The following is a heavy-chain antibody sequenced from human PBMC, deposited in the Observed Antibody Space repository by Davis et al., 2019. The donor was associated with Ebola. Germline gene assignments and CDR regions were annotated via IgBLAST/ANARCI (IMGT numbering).Heavy chain of an antibody. Sequence: GESLKISCAASGFTFSGYAMHWVRQAPGKGLEWVAVISYDGGNKYYADSVKGRFTISRDNSKNTLYLQMNSLRTEDTAVYYCARDRDSSSWYIDYWDQGTLVTVSS. CDR1: GFTFSGYA. J-gene: IGHJ4*02. CDR3: ARDRDSSSWYIDY. D-gene: IGHD6-13*01. V-gene: IGHV3-30-3*01. CDR2: ISYDGGNK.